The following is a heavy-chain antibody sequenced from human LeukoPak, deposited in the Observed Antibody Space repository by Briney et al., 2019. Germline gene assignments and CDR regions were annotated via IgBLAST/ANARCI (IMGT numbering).Heavy chain of an antibody. CDR2: ISSSSSTI. D-gene: IGHD3-10*01. CDR1: GFTFSSYS. Sequence: GGSLRLSCAASGFTFSSYSMNWFRQAPGKGLEWVSYISSSSSTIYYADSVKGRFTISRDNAKNSLYLQMNSLRAEDTAVYYCARAAGFGELSFGYWGQGTLVTVSS. V-gene: IGHV3-48*01. CDR3: ARAAGFGELSFGY. J-gene: IGHJ4*02.